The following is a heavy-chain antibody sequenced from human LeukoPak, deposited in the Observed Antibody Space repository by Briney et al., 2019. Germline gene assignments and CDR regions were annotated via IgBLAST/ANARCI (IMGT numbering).Heavy chain of an antibody. CDR1: GGSISSGGYY. CDR2: IHYSGST. CDR3: ARYIAAAESLDY. Sequence: TLSLTCTVSGGSISSGGYYWSWIRQHPGKGLEWIGYIHYSGSTYYNPSLKSRVTISVDTSKNQFSLKLSSVTAADTAVYYCARYIAAAESLDYWGQGTLVTVSS. V-gene: IGHV4-31*03. J-gene: IGHJ4*02. D-gene: IGHD6-13*01.